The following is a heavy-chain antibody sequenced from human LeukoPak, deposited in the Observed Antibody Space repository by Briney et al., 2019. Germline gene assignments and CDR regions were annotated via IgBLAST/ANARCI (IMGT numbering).Heavy chain of an antibody. Sequence: ASVKVSCKASGGTFSSYAISWVRQAPGQGLEWMGGIIPIFGTANYAQKFQGRVTITADESTSTAYMELSSLRSEDTAVYYCARDNVEGVRGVTYYGMDVWGQGTTVTVSS. V-gene: IGHV1-69*13. CDR3: ARDNVEGVRGVTYYGMDV. CDR2: IIPIFGTA. D-gene: IGHD3-10*01. J-gene: IGHJ6*02. CDR1: GGTFSSYA.